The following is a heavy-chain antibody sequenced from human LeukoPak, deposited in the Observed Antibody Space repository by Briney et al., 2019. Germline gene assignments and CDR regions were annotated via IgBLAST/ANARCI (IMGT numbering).Heavy chain of an antibody. CDR2: IKQDGSEK. V-gene: IGHV3-7*01. J-gene: IGHJ4*02. Sequence: GGSLRLSCAASRFTFSSYWMSWVRQAPGKGLEWVANIKQDGSEKYYVDSVKGRFTISRDNAKNSLYLQMNSLRAEDTAVYYCARLNDDYDRANFDYWGQGTLVTVSS. D-gene: IGHD4-17*01. CDR1: RFTFSSYW. CDR3: ARLNDDYDRANFDY.